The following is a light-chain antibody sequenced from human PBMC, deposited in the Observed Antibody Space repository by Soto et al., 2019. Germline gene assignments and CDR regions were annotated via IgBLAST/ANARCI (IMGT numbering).Light chain of an antibody. V-gene: IGKV3-20*01. CDR3: QQYGSSPRNT. Sequence: EIVLTQSPGTLSLSPGERATLSCRASQSVSSSYLAWYQQKPGQAPRLLIYGASSRATGISDRFSGSGSGTDFTLTISRLEPEDFAVYYCQQYGSSPRNTFGQGTKLEIK. CDR2: GAS. J-gene: IGKJ2*01. CDR1: QSVSSSY.